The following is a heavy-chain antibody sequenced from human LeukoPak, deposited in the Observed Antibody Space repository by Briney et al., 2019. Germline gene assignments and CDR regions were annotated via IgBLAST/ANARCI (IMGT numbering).Heavy chain of an antibody. CDR2: IYYSGST. J-gene: IGHJ4*01. Sequence: PSETLSLTCTVSGGSITSYYCSWVRQPPGKGREWIGYIYYSGSTNYNPSLKSRVTISVDTSKNQFSLKLCAVTAGDTAVYCCPRGFVFGSGKELGGRGTLVTVSS. D-gene: IGHD3-3*01. CDR3: PRGFVFGSGKEL. CDR1: GGSITSYY. V-gene: IGHV4-59*01.